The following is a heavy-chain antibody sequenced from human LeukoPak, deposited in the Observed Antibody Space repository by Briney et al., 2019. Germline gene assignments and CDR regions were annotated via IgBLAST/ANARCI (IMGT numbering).Heavy chain of an antibody. V-gene: IGHV3-7*01. J-gene: IGHJ4*02. CDR3: AKDQWELLPFDY. CDR2: IKQDGSEK. Sequence: PGGSLRLSCAASGFTFSSYWMSWVRQAPGKGLEWVANIKQDGSEKYYVDSVKGRFTISRDNSKNTLYLQMNRLRAEDTAVYYCAKDQWELLPFDYWGQGTLVTVSS. D-gene: IGHD1-26*01. CDR1: GFTFSSYW.